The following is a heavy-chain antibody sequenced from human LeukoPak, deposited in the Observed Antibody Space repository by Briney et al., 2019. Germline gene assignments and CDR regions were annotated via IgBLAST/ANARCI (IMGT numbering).Heavy chain of an antibody. CDR3: ARDGGYYDSSGPFSHRNWFDP. D-gene: IGHD3-22*01. Sequence: ASVRVSCKASGYTFTSYYMHWVRQAPGQGLEWMGIINPSGGSTSYAQKFQGRVTMTRDMSTSTVYMELSSLRSEDTAVYYCARDGGYYDSSGPFSHRNWFDPWGQGTLVTVSS. J-gene: IGHJ5*02. CDR1: GYTFTSYY. V-gene: IGHV1-46*01. CDR2: INPSGGST.